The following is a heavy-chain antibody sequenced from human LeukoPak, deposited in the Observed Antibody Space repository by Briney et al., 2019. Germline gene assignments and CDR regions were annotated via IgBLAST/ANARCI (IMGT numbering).Heavy chain of an antibody. J-gene: IGHJ6*02. CDR3: ASSSKAAKSTSSYGMDV. CDR2: IYPGDSDT. V-gene: IGHV5-51*01. Sequence: HGESLKISCKGSGYSFTSYWIGWVRQMPGKGLEWMGIIYPGDSDTRYSPSFQGQVTISADKSISTAYLQWSSLKASDTAMYYCASSSKAAKSTSSYGMDVWGQGTTVTVSS. CDR1: GYSFTSYW. D-gene: IGHD2-2*01.